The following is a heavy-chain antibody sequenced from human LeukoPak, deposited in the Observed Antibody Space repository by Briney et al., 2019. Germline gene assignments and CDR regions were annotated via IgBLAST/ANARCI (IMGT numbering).Heavy chain of an antibody. CDR2: IYYSGST. D-gene: IGHD6-13*01. V-gene: IGHV4-39*07. CDR3: VASSWQQQLVRDYYYYGMDV. CDR1: GGSISSSSYY. J-gene: IGHJ6*02. Sequence: SETLSLTCTVSGGSISSSSYYWGWIRQPPGKGLEWIGSIYYSGSTYYNPSLKSRVTISVDTSKNQFSLKLSSVTAADTAVYHCVASSWQQQLVRDYYYYGMDVWGQGTTVTVSS.